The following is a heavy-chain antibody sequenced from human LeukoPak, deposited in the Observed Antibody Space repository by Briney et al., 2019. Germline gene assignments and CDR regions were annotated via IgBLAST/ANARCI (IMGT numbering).Heavy chain of an antibody. J-gene: IGHJ4*02. CDR2: ISAYNGNT. CDR3: ATHWGYSGSYYFDY. V-gene: IGHV1-18*01. D-gene: IGHD1-26*01. CDR1: GYTFTSYG. Sequence: ASVKVSCKASGYTFTSYGISWVRQAPGQGLEWMGWISAYNGNTNYAQKLQGRVTMTTDTSTSTAYMELRSLRSDDTAVYYCATHWGYSGSYYFDYWGQGTLVTVSS.